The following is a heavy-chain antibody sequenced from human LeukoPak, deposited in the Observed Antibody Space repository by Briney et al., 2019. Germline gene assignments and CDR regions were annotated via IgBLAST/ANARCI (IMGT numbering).Heavy chain of an antibody. D-gene: IGHD2-8*01. V-gene: IGHV4-4*07. CDR1: GDSVSSYD. CDR2: IYSSGSA. CDR3: GRGLMDEGAA. J-gene: IGHJ4*02. Sequence: SETLSLTCSVSGDSVSSYDWHWIRHPAGKGLEWIGRIYSSGSANYNPSLKSRITMSIDTSKNQFSLIMRSVTAADTAVYFCGRGLMDEGAAWGQGTLVTVSS.